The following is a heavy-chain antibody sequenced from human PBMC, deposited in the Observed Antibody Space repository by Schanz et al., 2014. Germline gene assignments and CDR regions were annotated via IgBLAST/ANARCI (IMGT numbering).Heavy chain of an antibody. D-gene: IGHD3-16*01. Sequence: QIQLVESGGGVVQPGTSLRLSCTISGFSFSRYGMHWVRQAPGQGLEKVAVTSTDGTKTYYAASVRGRFTISRDNSKNTVYLQMNSLRSEDTAVYYCTRDRGALINHNDALDLWGQGTMVSVSS. CDR3: TRDRGALINHNDALDL. J-gene: IGHJ3*01. V-gene: IGHV3-30*03. CDR1: GFSFSRYG. CDR2: TSTDGTKT.